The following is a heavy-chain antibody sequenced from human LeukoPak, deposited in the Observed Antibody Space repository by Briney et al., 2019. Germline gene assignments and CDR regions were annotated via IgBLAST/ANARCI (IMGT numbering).Heavy chain of an antibody. J-gene: IGHJ3*02. V-gene: IGHV3-9*03. Sequence: GGSLRLSCAASGFPFDNYAMHWVRQAPGKGLEWVSGISWNSGSIDYADSVKGRFTISRDNAKNSLYLQMNSLRVEDMALYYCVKALGTTDAFHIWGQGTMVTVSS. CDR3: VKALGTTDAFHI. CDR2: ISWNSGSI. D-gene: IGHD1-14*01. CDR1: GFPFDNYA.